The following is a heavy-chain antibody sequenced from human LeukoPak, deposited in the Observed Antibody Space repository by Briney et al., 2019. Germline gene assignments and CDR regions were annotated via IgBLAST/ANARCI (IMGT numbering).Heavy chain of an antibody. CDR3: ANERQTGDYFTSDY. CDR1: GFTFSSYT. D-gene: IGHD4-17*01. J-gene: IGHJ4*02. CDR2: INNRGSST. Sequence: PGGSLRLSCAASGFTFSSYTMSWVRQAPGEGLEWLSAINNRGSSTYYAGSVKDRFTISRDNSENTLYLQMNSLTVDDTAVYFCANERQTGDYFTSDYWGQGTLVTVSS. V-gene: IGHV3-23*01.